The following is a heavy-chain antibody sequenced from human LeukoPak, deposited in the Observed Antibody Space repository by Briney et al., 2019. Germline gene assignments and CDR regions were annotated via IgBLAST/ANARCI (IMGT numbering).Heavy chain of an antibody. D-gene: IGHD6-13*01. CDR3: AREAAAGRIGY. V-gene: IGHV4-39*07. J-gene: IGHJ4*02. CDR1: GGSISSSPYY. CDR2: IYYSGST. Sequence: SETLSLTCTVSGGSISSSPYYWGWIRQPPGKGLEWIGSIYYSGSTYYNSSLKSRVAISVDTSKNQFSLRLSSMTAADTAVYYCAREAAAGRIGYWGQGTLVTVSS.